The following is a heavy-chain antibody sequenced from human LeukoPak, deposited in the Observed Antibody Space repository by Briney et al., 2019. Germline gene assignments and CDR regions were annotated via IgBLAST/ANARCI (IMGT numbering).Heavy chain of an antibody. CDR1: GGSISRGDYY. V-gene: IGHV4-30-4*01. CDR3: ARGLFGSKGAAKGNWFDP. J-gene: IGHJ5*02. Sequence: SQTLSLTCTVSGGSISRGDYYWSWIRQPPGKGLEWIGYIYYSGSTYYNPSLKSRVTISVDTSKNQFSLKLSSVTAADTAVYYCARGLFGSKGAAKGNWFDPWGQGTLVTVSS. D-gene: IGHD1-26*01. CDR2: IYYSGST.